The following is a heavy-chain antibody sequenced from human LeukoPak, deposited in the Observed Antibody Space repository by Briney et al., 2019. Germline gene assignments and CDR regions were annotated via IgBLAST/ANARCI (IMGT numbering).Heavy chain of an antibody. Sequence: GGSLRLSCAASGFTFSSYAMHWVRQAPGKGLEWVAVISYDGSNKYYADSVKGRFTISRDNSKNTLYLQMNSLRAEDTAVYYCARDPGGGSPDAFDIWGQGTMVTVSS. CDR1: GFTFSSYA. CDR2: ISYDGSNK. D-gene: IGHD2-15*01. V-gene: IGHV3-30-3*01. J-gene: IGHJ3*02. CDR3: ARDPGGGSPDAFDI.